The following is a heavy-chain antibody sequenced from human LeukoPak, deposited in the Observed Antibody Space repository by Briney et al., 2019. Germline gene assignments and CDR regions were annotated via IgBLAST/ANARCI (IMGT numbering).Heavy chain of an antibody. Sequence: GGSLRLSCAASGFTFSSYAMHWVRQAPGKGREWVAVISHDGSNKYYADSVKGRFTIFRDNSKNPLYLQMNSLRAEDTAVYYCARVYSGSMGYWGQGTLVTVSS. CDR2: ISHDGSNK. J-gene: IGHJ4*02. D-gene: IGHD1-26*01. CDR3: ARVYSGSMGY. CDR1: GFTFSSYA. V-gene: IGHV3-30-3*01.